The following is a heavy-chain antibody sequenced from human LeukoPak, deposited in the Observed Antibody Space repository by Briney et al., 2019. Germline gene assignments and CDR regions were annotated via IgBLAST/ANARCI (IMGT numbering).Heavy chain of an antibody. Sequence: GGSLRLSCAASGSTFSSYGMHWVRQAPGKGLEWVSYISSSGSTIYYADSVKGRFTISRDNSKNTLYLQMNSLRAEDTAVYYCAKTVATHVYYFDYWGQGTLVTVSS. D-gene: IGHD6-19*01. CDR1: GSTFSSYG. CDR2: ISSSGSTI. V-gene: IGHV3-48*01. CDR3: AKTVATHVYYFDY. J-gene: IGHJ4*02.